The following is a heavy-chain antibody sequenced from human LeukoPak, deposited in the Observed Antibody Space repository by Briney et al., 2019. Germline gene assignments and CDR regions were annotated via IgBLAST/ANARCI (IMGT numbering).Heavy chain of an antibody. J-gene: IGHJ4*02. D-gene: IGHD3-22*01. V-gene: IGHV1-2*02. CDR3: ARFYNNGRGYPSVLNN. CDR1: GYTFTGYY. Sequence: ASVKVSCKASGYTFTGYYMHWVRQAPGQGLEWMGWINPNSGGTNYAQKFQGRVTMTRDTSISTAYMELSRLRSDDTAVYYCARFYNNGRGYPSVLNNGARGTRFTVSS. CDR2: INPNSGGT.